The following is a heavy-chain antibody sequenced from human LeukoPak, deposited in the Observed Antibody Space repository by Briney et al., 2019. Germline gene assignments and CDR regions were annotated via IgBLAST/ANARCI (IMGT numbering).Heavy chain of an antibody. D-gene: IGHD3-22*01. CDR1: VYTFTSYY. J-gene: IGHJ5*02. CDR2: INPSGGST. V-gene: IGHV1-46*01. Sequence: ASVRVSCKASVYTFTSYYMHWVRQAPGQGLEWMGIINPSGGSTSYAQKFQGRVTMTRDTSTSTVYMELSSLRSEDTAVYYCARDQLYYYDSSGYYYNWFDPWGQGTLVTVSS. CDR3: ARDQLYYYDSSGYYYNWFDP.